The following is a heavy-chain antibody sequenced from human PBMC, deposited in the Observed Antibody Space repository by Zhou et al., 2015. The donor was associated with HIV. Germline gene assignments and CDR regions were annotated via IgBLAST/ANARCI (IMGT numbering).Heavy chain of an antibody. V-gene: IGHV3-15*01. D-gene: IGHD2-2*01. CDR2: IKSKDDGGTT. J-gene: IGHJ4*02. CDR3: THYCGSARCFNSWGF. CDR1: GFRFTGAW. Sequence: EVQLVESGGGLVKPGGSLRLSCAASGLTFNDASGFRFTGAWMSWVRQAPGKGLEWVGRIKSKDDGGTTDYAAPVRGRFTISRDDSENTLFLQMNSLKTEDTAVYFCTHYCGSARCFNSWGFWGQGTLVTVSS.